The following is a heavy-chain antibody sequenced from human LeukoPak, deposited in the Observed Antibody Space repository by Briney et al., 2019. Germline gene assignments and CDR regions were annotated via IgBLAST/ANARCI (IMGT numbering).Heavy chain of an antibody. D-gene: IGHD3-22*01. J-gene: IGHJ4*02. Sequence: GSSVKVSCKASGGTLSSYAISWVRQAPGQGLEWMGGIIPIFGTANYAQKFQGRVTITTDESTSTAYMELSSLRSEDTAVYYCARTDYYDSSGRHYFDYWGQGTLVTVSS. V-gene: IGHV1-69*05. CDR1: GGTLSSYA. CDR3: ARTDYYDSSGRHYFDY. CDR2: IIPIFGTA.